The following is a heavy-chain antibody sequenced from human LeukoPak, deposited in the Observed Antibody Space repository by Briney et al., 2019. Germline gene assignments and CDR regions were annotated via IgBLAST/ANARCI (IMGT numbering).Heavy chain of an antibody. Sequence: GESLKISCKGSGYSFASYWIGWVRQMPGKGLEWMGIIYPGDSSTEYSPSFQGQVTISADKSISTAYLQWSSLKASDTAIYYCATGPIAAVKFHYWGQGTLVTVSS. V-gene: IGHV5-51*01. J-gene: IGHJ4*02. D-gene: IGHD6-13*01. CDR3: ATGPIAAVKFHY. CDR1: GYSFASYW. CDR2: IYPGDSST.